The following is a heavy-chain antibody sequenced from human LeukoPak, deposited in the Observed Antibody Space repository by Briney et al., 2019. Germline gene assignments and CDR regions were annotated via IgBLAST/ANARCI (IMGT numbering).Heavy chain of an antibody. CDR2: ISWNSGSI. V-gene: IGHV3-9*01. J-gene: IGHJ4*02. Sequence: PGRSLRLSCAASGFTFDDYAMHWVRQAPRKGLEWVSGISWNSGSIGYADSVKGRFTISRDNAKNSLYLQMNSLRAEDTALYYCAKAQGPIAAAGSYFDYWGQGTLVTVSS. CDR3: AKAQGPIAAAGSYFDY. D-gene: IGHD6-13*01. CDR1: GFTFDDYA.